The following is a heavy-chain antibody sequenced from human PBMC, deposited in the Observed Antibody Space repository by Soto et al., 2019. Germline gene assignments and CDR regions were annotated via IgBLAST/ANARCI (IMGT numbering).Heavy chain of an antibody. CDR3: AREWGGIVVVPAAMDYFDY. CDR2: INPNSGGT. Sequence: VASVKVSCKASGYTFTGYYMHWVRQAPGQGLEWMGWINPNSGGTNYAQKFQGWVTMTRDTSISTAYMELSRLRSDDTAVYYCAREWGGIVVVPAAMDYFDYWGQGTLVTVSS. J-gene: IGHJ4*02. CDR1: GYTFTGYY. V-gene: IGHV1-2*04. D-gene: IGHD2-2*01.